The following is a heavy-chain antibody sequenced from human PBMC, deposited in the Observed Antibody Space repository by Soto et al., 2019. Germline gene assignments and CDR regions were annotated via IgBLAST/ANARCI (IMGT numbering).Heavy chain of an antibody. D-gene: IGHD4-17*01. Sequence: EVQLLESGGGLVQPGGSLRLSCATSGFSFSTYPMSWVRQPPGKGLEWVTAISGNGRGTSYADSVKGRFTILRDNSKNTVYLQMHSLRVEDTAVYYCAKWNGYGDVWGQGTLVTVSS. V-gene: IGHV3-23*01. CDR1: GFSFSTYP. J-gene: IGHJ4*02. CDR3: AKWNGYGDV. CDR2: ISGNGRGT.